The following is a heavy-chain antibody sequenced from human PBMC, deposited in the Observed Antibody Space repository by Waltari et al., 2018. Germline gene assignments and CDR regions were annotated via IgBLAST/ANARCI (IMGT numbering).Heavy chain of an antibody. J-gene: IGHJ4*02. V-gene: IGHV3-48*03. Sequence: EVQLVESGGGLVQPGGSLRLSCASSGFTFSSSEMNWFRQAPGKGLEWVSYISSIGSTIYYADSVKGRFTISRDNAKNSLYLQMNSLRAEDTAVYYCARAGDYGWYFDYWGQGTLVTVSS. CDR3: ARAGDYGWYFDY. D-gene: IGHD4-17*01. CDR1: GFTFSSSE. CDR2: ISSIGSTI.